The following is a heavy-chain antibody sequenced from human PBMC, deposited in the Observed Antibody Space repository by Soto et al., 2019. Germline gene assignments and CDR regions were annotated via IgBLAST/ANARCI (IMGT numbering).Heavy chain of an antibody. CDR2: IYYSGST. V-gene: IGHV4-59*01. D-gene: IGHD3-22*01. CDR3: ARIDPVVVIAFDI. Sequence: PSETLSLTCPVSGGSITSFYWSWIRQPPGKGLEWIGHIYYSGSTNYNPSLKSRVTISVDTSKNQFSLRLSSVTAADTAVYYCARIDPVVVIAFDIWGQGTMVTVSS. CDR1: GGSITSFY. J-gene: IGHJ3*02.